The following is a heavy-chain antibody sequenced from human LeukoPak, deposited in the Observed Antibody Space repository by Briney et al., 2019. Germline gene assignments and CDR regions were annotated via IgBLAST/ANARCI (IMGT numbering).Heavy chain of an antibody. D-gene: IGHD1-26*01. CDR3: AKDMGHVGVALD. CDR1: GFSFSSYW. J-gene: IGHJ4*02. V-gene: IGHV3-7*03. CDR2: IKQDGSEK. Sequence: PGGSLRLSCAASGFSFSSYWMSWVRQAPGKGLEWVANIKQDGSEKYYVDSAKGRFTISRDSAKDSLYLQMNSLRAEDTALYYCAKDMGHVGVALDWGQGTLVTVSS.